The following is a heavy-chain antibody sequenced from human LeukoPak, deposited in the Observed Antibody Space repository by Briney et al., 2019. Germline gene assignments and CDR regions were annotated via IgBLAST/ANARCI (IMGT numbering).Heavy chain of an antibody. Sequence: ASVKVSCKASGYTFTGYYMHWVRQAPGQGLEWMGWINPNSGGTNYAQKFQGRVTMTRDTSINTAYMELSRLRSDDTAVYYCARVASSGAFDIWGQRAMVTDSS. CDR2: INPNSGGT. J-gene: IGHJ3*02. V-gene: IGHV1-2*02. CDR3: ARVASSGAFDI. CDR1: GYTFTGYY. D-gene: IGHD5-24*01.